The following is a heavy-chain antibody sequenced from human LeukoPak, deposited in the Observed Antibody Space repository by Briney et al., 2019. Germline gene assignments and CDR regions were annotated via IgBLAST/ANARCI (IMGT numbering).Heavy chain of an antibody. Sequence: PGGSLRLSCAASGFTFSSYSMNWVRQAPGKGLEWVSYISSSSSTIYYADSVKGRFTISRDNAKNSLYLQMNSLRAEDTAVYYCARDRSQDTAMVIGDYWGQGTLVTVSS. D-gene: IGHD5-18*01. J-gene: IGHJ4*02. V-gene: IGHV3-48*04. CDR2: ISSSSSTI. CDR1: GFTFSSYS. CDR3: ARDRSQDTAMVIGDY.